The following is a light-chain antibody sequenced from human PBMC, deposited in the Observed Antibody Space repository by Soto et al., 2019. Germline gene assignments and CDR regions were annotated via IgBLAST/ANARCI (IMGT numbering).Light chain of an antibody. Sequence: QSVLTQPASVSGSPGQSITISCTGTNSDVGGYNYVSWYQQYPGKAPKVMIYDVSNRPSGVSNRFSGSKSGNTASLTIFGLQAEDEADYYCSSYTASSTDVFGTGTKLTVL. CDR1: NSDVGGYNY. CDR3: SSYTASSTDV. J-gene: IGLJ1*01. CDR2: DVS. V-gene: IGLV2-14*01.